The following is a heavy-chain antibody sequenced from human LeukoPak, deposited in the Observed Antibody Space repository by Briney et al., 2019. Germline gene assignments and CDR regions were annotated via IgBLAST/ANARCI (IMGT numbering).Heavy chain of an antibody. CDR3: ARSTYLYYYDSSGREYNWFDP. CDR1: GGTFSSYA. J-gene: IGHJ5*02. D-gene: IGHD3-22*01. V-gene: IGHV1-69*04. Sequence: SVKVSCKASGGTFSSYAISWVRQAPGQGLEWMGRIIPILGIANYAQKFQGRVTITADKSTSTAYMELSSLRSEDTAVYYCARSTYLYYYDSSGREYNWFDPWGQGTLSPSPQ. CDR2: IIPILGIA.